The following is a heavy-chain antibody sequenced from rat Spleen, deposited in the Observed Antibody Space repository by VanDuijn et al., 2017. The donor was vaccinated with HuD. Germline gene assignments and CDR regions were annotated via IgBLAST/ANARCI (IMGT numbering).Heavy chain of an antibody. CDR3: ARPDGYTYVMDA. D-gene: IGHD1-4*01. CDR1: GFTFSDYN. Sequence: EVQLVESGGGLVQPGRSLKLSCAASGFTFSDYNMAWVRQSPKKGLEWVATIIYDGSRTFFRDSVKGRFTISRDNAKNTGYLQMNNLRSEDTAMYYCARPDGYTYVMDAWGQGASVTVSS. J-gene: IGHJ4*01. CDR2: IIYDGSRT. V-gene: IGHV5-7*01.